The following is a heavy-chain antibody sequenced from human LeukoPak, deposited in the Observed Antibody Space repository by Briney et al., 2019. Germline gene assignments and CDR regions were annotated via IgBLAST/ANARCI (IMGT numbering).Heavy chain of an antibody. CDR2: IIPIFGTA. CDR3: ARSRSRSSGRKDAFDI. J-gene: IGHJ3*02. CDR1: GGTFSSYA. D-gene: IGHD6-19*01. Sequence: SVKVSCKASGGTFSSYAISWVRQAPGQGLEWMGGIIPIFGTANYAQKFQGRVTITADESTSTAYMELSSLRSEDTAVYYCARSRSRSSGRKDAFDIWGQGTMVTVSS. V-gene: IGHV1-69*13.